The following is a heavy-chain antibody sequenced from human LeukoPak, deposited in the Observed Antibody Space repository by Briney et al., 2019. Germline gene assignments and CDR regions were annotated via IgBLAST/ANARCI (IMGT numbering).Heavy chain of an antibody. CDR1: GFTFSSYA. Sequence: PGGSLRLSCAASGFTFSSYAMSWVRQAPGKGLEWVSAISGSGGSTYYADSVKGRFTISRDNSKNTLYLQLNSLRGEDTAVYYCAKDSSSSNHLYGMDVWGQGTTVTVSS. CDR2: ISGSGGST. J-gene: IGHJ6*02. CDR3: AKDSSSSNHLYGMDV. D-gene: IGHD6-6*01. V-gene: IGHV3-23*01.